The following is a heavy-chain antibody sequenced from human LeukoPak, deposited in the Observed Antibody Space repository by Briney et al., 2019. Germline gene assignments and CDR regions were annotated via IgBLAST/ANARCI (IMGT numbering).Heavy chain of an antibody. CDR1: GFSFSSYY. CDR2: IKQDGSEK. V-gene: IGHV3-7*01. CDR3: ARDVGYCSSTSCHLFDY. Sequence: GGSLRLSCAASGFSFSSYYMTWVRQAPGKGLEWVANIKQDGSEKYYVDSVKGRFTISRDNSKNTLYLQMNSLRAEDTAVYYCARDVGYCSSTSCHLFDYWGQGTLVTVSS. J-gene: IGHJ4*02. D-gene: IGHD2-2*01.